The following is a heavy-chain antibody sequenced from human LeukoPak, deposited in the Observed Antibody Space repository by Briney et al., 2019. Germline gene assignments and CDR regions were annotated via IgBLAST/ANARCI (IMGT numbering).Heavy chain of an antibody. J-gene: IGHJ5*02. Sequence: PSQTLYLTCTVSGGSISSGDYYWSWIRQPPGKGLEWIGYIYYSGSTYYNPSLKSRVTISVDTSKNQFSLKLSSVTAADTAVYYCARAIVVVPATFDPWGQGTLVTVSS. D-gene: IGHD2-2*01. V-gene: IGHV4-30-4*08. CDR1: GGSISSGDYY. CDR2: IYYSGST. CDR3: ARAIVVVPATFDP.